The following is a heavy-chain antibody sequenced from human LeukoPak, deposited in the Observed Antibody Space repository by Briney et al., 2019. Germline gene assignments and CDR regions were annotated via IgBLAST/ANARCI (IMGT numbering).Heavy chain of an antibody. J-gene: IGHJ4*02. V-gene: IGHV3-23*01. Sequence: PGGSLRLSCAASGFTFSSYAMSWVRQAPGKGLEWVSAISGSGGSTYYADSVKGRFTISRDNSKNTLYLQMNSLRAEDTALYYCAKTKIYSVYSVIDYWGQGTLVTVSS. D-gene: IGHD3-22*01. CDR2: ISGSGGST. CDR1: GFTFSSYA. CDR3: AKTKIYSVYSVIDY.